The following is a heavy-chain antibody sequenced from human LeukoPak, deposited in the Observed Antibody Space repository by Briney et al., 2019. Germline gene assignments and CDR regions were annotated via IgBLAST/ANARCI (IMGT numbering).Heavy chain of an antibody. J-gene: IGHJ4*02. V-gene: IGHV1-18*01. Sequence: ASVKVSCKTSGYTFTSYGISWVRQAPGQGLEWMGWISAYNGNTNYAQKLQGRVTMTTDTSTSTAYMELRSLRSDDTAVYYCARDMRGLGNSCIDYWGQGTLVTVSS. CDR3: ARDMRGLGNSCIDY. CDR2: ISAYNGNT. CDR1: GYTFTSYG. D-gene: IGHD6-13*01.